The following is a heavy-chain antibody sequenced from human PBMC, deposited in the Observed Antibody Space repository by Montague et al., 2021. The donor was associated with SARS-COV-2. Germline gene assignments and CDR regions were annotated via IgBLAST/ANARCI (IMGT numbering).Heavy chain of an antibody. Sequence: SETLSLTCAVYDVSFSGYYWSWIRQPPGKGLEWIGEINHSGSTNYNPSLQSRVTISVDTSKNQFSLKLSSVTAADTAVYYCARVRYYGSGTPLGMDVWGQGTMVTVSS. J-gene: IGHJ6*02. CDR2: INHSGST. CDR3: ARVRYYGSGTPLGMDV. D-gene: IGHD3-10*01. CDR1: DVSFSGYY. V-gene: IGHV4-34*01.